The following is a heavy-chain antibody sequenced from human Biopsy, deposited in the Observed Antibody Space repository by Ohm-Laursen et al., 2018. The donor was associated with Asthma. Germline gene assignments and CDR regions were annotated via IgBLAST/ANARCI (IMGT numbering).Heavy chain of an antibody. CDR2: IDWDDDK. CDR1: GFSLTTTGMS. J-gene: IGHJ3*02. CDR3: ARIPEVGTNSFDI. D-gene: IGHD1-14*01. V-gene: IGHV2-70*01. Sequence: TQTLTLTRTFSGFSLTTTGMSVSWIRQPPGKALERLALIDWDDDKYYSSSLKTRLTISKDSSKNQVVLTMTNVDPVDTATYFCARIPEVGTNSFDIWGQGTMVTVSS.